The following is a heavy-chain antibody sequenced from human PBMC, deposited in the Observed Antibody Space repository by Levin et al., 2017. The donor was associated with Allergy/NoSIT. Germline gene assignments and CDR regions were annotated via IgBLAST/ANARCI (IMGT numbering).Heavy chain of an antibody. V-gene: IGHV1-18*01. J-gene: IGHJ4*02. CDR3: ARDYKYSSSSGFGY. CDR2: ISPYNGNT. D-gene: IGHD6-6*01. Sequence: GASVKVSCKTSGYTFTSYGINWVRQAPGQGLEGMGWISPYNGNTNYAQKFQGRGTLTTEKSTSTVYMDLRSLRSDETAIYYCARDYKYSSSSGFGYWGQGTLVTVSS. CDR1: GYTFTSYG.